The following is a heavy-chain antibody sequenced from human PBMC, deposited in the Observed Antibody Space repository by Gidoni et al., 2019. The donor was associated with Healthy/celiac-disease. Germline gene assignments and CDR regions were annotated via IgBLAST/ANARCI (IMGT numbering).Heavy chain of an antibody. CDR2: IYTSGST. J-gene: IGHJ4*02. D-gene: IGHD1-26*01. V-gene: IGHV4-4*07. CDR1: GGSISSYY. Sequence: QVQLQESGPGLVKPSETLSLTCTVSGGSISSYYWSWIRQPAGKGLEWIGRIYTSGSTNHNPSLKSRVTMSVDTSKNQFSLKLSSVTAADTAVYYCARERPNGRKNHFDYWGQGTLVTVSS. CDR3: ARERPNGRKNHFDY.